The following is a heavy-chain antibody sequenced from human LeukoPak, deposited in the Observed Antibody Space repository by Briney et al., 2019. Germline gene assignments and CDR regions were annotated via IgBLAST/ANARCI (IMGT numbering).Heavy chain of an antibody. J-gene: IGHJ3*02. V-gene: IGHV3-11*04. CDR2: ISSSGSTI. D-gene: IGHD3-16*02. Sequence: GGSLRLSCAASGFTFSDYYMSWIRQAPGKGLEWVSYISSSGSTIYYADSVKGRFTISRDNAKNSLYLQMNSLRAEDTAVYYCARVPAGVIGMKDAFDIWGQGTMVTVSS. CDR3: ARVPAGVIGMKDAFDI. CDR1: GFTFSDYY.